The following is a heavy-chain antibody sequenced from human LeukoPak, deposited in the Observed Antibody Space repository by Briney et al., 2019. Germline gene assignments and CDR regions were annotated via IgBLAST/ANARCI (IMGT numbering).Heavy chain of an antibody. CDR3: ARGYSSSWYFNWFDP. D-gene: IGHD6-13*01. Sequence: SETLSLTCTVSGYSISRGYFWGWIRQPPGKGLEWIGSIYHSGTTYYNPSLKSRVTISVDTSKNQFSLKLTSVTAADRAVYYCARGYSSSWYFNWFDPWGQGTLVTVSS. CDR2: IYHSGTT. CDR1: GYSISRGYF. J-gene: IGHJ5*02. V-gene: IGHV4-38-2*02.